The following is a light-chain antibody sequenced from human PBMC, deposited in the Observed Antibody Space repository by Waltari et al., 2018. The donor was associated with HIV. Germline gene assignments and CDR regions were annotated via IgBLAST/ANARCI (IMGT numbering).Light chain of an antibody. V-gene: IGLV6-57*04. J-gene: IGLJ2*01. CDR2: GVN. Sequence: NFMLTQPHSVSESPGKTVTISCTRTTGSIATFYVHWYQQRPGSAPTTVIHGVNQRPPGVPDRFAGSIASPSTAASLTISGLKTEDEADYFCQSYDYNKHVVFGRGTKLTVL. CDR3: QSYDYNKHVV. CDR1: TGSIATFY.